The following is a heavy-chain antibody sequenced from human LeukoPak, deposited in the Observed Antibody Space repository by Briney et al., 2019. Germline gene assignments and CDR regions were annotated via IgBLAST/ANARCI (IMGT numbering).Heavy chain of an antibody. V-gene: IGHV4-61*02. Sequence: PSETLSLTCTVSGGSISSGSYYWSWIRQPAGKGLEWIGRIYTSGSTNYNPSLKSRVTISVDTSKNQFSLKLSSVTAADTAVYYCARSFPLMTTGPFFDYWGQGTLVTVSS. CDR2: IYTSGST. J-gene: IGHJ4*02. CDR3: ARSFPLMTTGPFFDY. CDR1: GGSISSGSYY. D-gene: IGHD4-17*01.